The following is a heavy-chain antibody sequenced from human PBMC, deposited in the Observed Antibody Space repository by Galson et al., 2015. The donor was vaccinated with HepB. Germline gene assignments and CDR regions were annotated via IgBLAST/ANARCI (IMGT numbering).Heavy chain of an antibody. CDR3: ARPRGRGPDSSGYT. D-gene: IGHD3-22*01. V-gene: IGHV1-2*04. CDR2: INPNSGGT. J-gene: IGHJ5*02. Sequence: SVKVSCKASGYTFTGYYMHWVRQAPGQGLEWMGWINPNSGGTNYAQKFQGWVTMTRDTSISTAYMELSRLRSDDTAVYYCARPRGRGPDSSGYTWGQGTLVTVSS. CDR1: GYTFTGYY.